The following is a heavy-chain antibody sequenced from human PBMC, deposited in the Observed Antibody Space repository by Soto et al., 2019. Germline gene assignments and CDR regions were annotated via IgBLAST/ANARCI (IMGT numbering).Heavy chain of an antibody. CDR2: IIPIFGTA. V-gene: IGHV1-69*06. J-gene: IGHJ4*02. CDR3: ASYYYDSSGYYYAQFDY. Sequence: QVQLVQSGAEVKKPGSSVKVCCKASGGTFSSYAISWVRQAPGQGLEWMGGIIPIFGTANYAQKFQGRVTITADKSTSTAYMELSSLRSEDTAVYYCASYYYDSSGYYYAQFDYWGQETLVTVSS. D-gene: IGHD3-22*01. CDR1: GGTFSSYA.